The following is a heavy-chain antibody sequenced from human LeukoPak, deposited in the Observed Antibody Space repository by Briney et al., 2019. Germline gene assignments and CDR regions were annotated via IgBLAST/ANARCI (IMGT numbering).Heavy chain of an antibody. CDR3: AKVPVYYYDSSGYYYY. J-gene: IGHJ4*02. CDR2: ISGSGGST. V-gene: IGHV3-23*01. Sequence: GGSLRLSCAASGFTFSSYAMSWVRQAPGKGLEWVSAISGSGGSTYCADSVKGRFTISRDNSKNTLYLQMNSLRAEDTAVYYCAKVPVYYYDSSGYYYYWGQGTLVTVSS. CDR1: GFTFSSYA. D-gene: IGHD3-22*01.